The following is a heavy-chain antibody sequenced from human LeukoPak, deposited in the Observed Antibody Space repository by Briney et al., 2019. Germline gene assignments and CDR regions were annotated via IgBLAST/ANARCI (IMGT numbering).Heavy chain of an antibody. D-gene: IGHD2-2*01. CDR3: ARIKDIVVVPAAGGDAFDI. Sequence: GESLQISCKGSGYSFTSYWIGWVRPMPGKGLEWMGIIYPGDSDTRYSPSFQGQVTISADKSISTAYLQWSSLKASDTAMYYCARIKDIVVVPAAGGDAFDIWGQGTTVTVSS. J-gene: IGHJ3*02. CDR2: IYPGDSDT. V-gene: IGHV5-51*01. CDR1: GYSFTSYW.